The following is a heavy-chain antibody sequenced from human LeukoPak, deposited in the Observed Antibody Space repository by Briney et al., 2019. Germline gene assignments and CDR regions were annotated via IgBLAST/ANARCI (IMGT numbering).Heavy chain of an antibody. D-gene: IGHD3-22*01. V-gene: IGHV3-23*01. CDR1: GFTVSSNY. CDR2: ISGSGGST. Sequence: GGSLRLSCAASGFTVSSNYMSWVRQAPGKGLEWVSAISGSGGSTYYADSVKGRFTISRDNSKNTLYLQMNSLRAEDTAVYYCAKDTMIVVVTNFDYWGQGTLVTVSS. CDR3: AKDTMIVVVTNFDY. J-gene: IGHJ4*02.